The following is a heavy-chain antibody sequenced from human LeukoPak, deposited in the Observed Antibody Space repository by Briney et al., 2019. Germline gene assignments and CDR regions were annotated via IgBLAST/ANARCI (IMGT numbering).Heavy chain of an antibody. D-gene: IGHD3-3*01. V-gene: IGHV1-69*13. Sequence: GASVKVSCTASGGTFSTYAISWVRQAPGQGLEWMGGIIPIFGSANYAQKFQGRVTITADESTSTAYMELTSLRSEDTAVYYCARSAGGVTISGIIPQFDYYFYYYMDVWGKGTTVTVSS. J-gene: IGHJ6*03. CDR1: GGTFSTYA. CDR2: IIPIFGSA. CDR3: ARSAGGVTISGIIPQFDYYFYYYMDV.